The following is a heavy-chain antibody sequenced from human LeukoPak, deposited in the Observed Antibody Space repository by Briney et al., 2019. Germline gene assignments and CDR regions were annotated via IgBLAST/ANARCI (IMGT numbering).Heavy chain of an antibody. Sequence: SVKVSCKASGGTFSSYAISWVRQAPGQGLEWMGGIIPIFGTANYAQKFQGRVTITADESTSTAYMELSSLRSEDTAVYYCARVTIFGVVTTTYYYYYGMDVWGQGTTVTVSS. D-gene: IGHD3-3*01. J-gene: IGHJ6*02. CDR2: IIPIFGTA. CDR3: ARVTIFGVVTTTYYYYYGMDV. V-gene: IGHV1-69*13. CDR1: GGTFSSYA.